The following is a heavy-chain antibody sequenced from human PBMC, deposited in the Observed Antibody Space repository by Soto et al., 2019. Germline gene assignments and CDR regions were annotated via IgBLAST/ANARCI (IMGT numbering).Heavy chain of an antibody. CDR3: ARGIDPYYLDY. V-gene: IGHV1-3*01. Sequence: GASVKVSCKASGYTFTSYAMHWVRQAPGQRLEWMGWINAGNGNTKYSQRFQGRVTITRDTSASTAYMEPSSLRSEDTAVYYCARGIDPYYLDYSGQGTLVTGSS. CDR1: GYTFTSYA. CDR2: INAGNGNT. J-gene: IGHJ4*02. D-gene: IGHD1-26*01.